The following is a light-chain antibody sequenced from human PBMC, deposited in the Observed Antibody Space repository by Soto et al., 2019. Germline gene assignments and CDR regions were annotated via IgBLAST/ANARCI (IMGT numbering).Light chain of an antibody. V-gene: IGKV4-1*01. CDR3: QQYSSLPLS. CDR1: QSLLDTSSNVNF. J-gene: IGKJ4*01. CDR2: WGS. Sequence: DIMMTQSPDSLAVSLGETATIHCKASQSLLDTSSNVNFLAWYQQKPRQPPSLLFYWGSTRESGVPGRFSVSWSGTDFTLTINYLQAEDVAVYYCQQYSSLPLSCVGGPRVEI.